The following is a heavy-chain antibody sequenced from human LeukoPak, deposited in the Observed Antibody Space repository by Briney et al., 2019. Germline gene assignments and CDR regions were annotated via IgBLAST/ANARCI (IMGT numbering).Heavy chain of an antibody. Sequence: SETLSLTCTVSGGSISSGSYYWSWIRQPPGKGLEWIGEINHSGSTNYNPSLKSRVTISVDTSKNQFSLKLSSVTAADTAVYYCARGPRIIRYYYYFDYWGQGTLVTVSS. CDR3: ARGPRIIRYYYYFDY. V-gene: IGHV4-39*07. CDR2: INHSGST. CDR1: GGSISSGSYY. J-gene: IGHJ4*02. D-gene: IGHD3-22*01.